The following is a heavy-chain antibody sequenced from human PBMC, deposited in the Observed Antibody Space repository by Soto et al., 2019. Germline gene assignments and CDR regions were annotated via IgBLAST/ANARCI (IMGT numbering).Heavy chain of an antibody. J-gene: IGHJ4*02. CDR3: ERDNYSESYGLTGY. V-gene: IGHV3-30-3*01. CDR2: ISHDGSNK. D-gene: IGHD1-26*01. CDR1: GFSFSTYS. Sequence: GGSLRLSCAASGFSFSTYSMYWVRQAPGKGLEWVAVISHDGSNKYSADSVKGRSTISRDNSKNTVSLQVNSLRPEDTAVYFCERDNYSESYGLTGYWGQGTLVTVSS.